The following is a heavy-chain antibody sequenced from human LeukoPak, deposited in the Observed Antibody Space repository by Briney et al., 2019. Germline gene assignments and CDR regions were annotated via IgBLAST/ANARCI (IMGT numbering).Heavy chain of an antibody. CDR2: INPNSGGT. Sequence: ASVKVSCKASGYTFTGYYMHWVRQAPGQGLEWMGWINPNSGGTNYAHKFQGRVTMTRDTSISTAYMQMNRLTSDDTAVYYCARDGYYDILTGYYYPAYFDYWGQGTLVTVSS. J-gene: IGHJ4*02. D-gene: IGHD3-9*01. V-gene: IGHV1-2*02. CDR3: ARDGYYDILTGYYYPAYFDY. CDR1: GYTFTGYY.